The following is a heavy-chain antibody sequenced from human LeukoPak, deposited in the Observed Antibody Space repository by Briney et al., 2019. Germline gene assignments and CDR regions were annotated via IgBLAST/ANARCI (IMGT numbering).Heavy chain of an antibody. CDR1: GGSISSYY. CDR3: ARVAAVAGYYYYYYMDA. D-gene: IGHD6-19*01. Sequence: KPSETLSLTCTVSGGSISSYYWSWIRQPAGKGLEWIGRIYTSGSTNYNPSLKSRVTMSVDTSKNQFSLKLSSVTAADTAVYYCARVAAVAGYYYYYYMDAWGKGTTVTVSS. V-gene: IGHV4-4*07. J-gene: IGHJ6*03. CDR2: IYTSGST.